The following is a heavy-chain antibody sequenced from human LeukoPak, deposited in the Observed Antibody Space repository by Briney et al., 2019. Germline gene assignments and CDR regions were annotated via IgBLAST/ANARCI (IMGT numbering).Heavy chain of an antibody. CDR1: GFTFSDYY. CDR3: ASAGMTTVVMYTY. D-gene: IGHD4-17*01. CDR2: ISSSGDTI. Sequence: PGGSLRLSCAASGFTFSDYYMNWIRQAPVKGLEWVSYISSSGDTIYYADSVKGRFTISRDNAKNSLYLQMNSLRAEDTAVYYCASAGMTTVVMYTYWGQGTLVTVSS. V-gene: IGHV3-11*04. J-gene: IGHJ4*02.